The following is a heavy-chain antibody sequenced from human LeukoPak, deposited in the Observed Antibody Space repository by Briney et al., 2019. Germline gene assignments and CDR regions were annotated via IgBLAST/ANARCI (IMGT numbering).Heavy chain of an antibody. J-gene: IGHJ4*02. D-gene: IGHD1-7*01. V-gene: IGHV3-33*06. CDR1: GFTFSSYG. CDR2: IWYDGSNK. Sequence: GRSLRLSCAASGFTFSSYGMHWVRQAPGKGLEWVAVIWYDGSNKYYADSVKGRFTISRDNSKNTVYLQMNSLRAEDTAVYYCAKRGTTRTIDFWGQGTLVTVSS. CDR3: AKRGTTRTIDF.